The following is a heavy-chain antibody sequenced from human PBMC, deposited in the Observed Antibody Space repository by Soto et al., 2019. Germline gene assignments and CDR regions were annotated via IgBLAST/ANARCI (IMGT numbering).Heavy chain of an antibody. J-gene: IGHJ4*02. CDR1: GYTFTGYY. Sequence: ASVKVSCKASGYTFTGYYMHWVRQAPGQGLEWMGWINPNSGGTNYAQKFQGRVTMTRDTSISTAYMELSRLRSDDTAVYYCARDGGWLQYYFDYWGQGTPVTVSS. D-gene: IGHD3-16*01. CDR3: ARDGGWLQYYFDY. CDR2: INPNSGGT. V-gene: IGHV1-2*02.